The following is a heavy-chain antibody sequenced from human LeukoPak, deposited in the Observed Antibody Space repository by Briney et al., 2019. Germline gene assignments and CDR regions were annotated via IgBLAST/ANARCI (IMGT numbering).Heavy chain of an antibody. J-gene: IGHJ4*02. CDR1: GYTFVGYY. CDR3: AREYSASEH. V-gene: IGHV1-2*02. D-gene: IGHD5-12*01. Sequence: ASVKVSCKASGYTFVGYYLHWVRQAPGQGLEWMAWIDPYTGNTHYAQKFQGRITVTRDTSVSTTYMELSWLTSDDTARYYCAREYSASEHWGQGTLVTVSS. CDR2: IDPYTGNT.